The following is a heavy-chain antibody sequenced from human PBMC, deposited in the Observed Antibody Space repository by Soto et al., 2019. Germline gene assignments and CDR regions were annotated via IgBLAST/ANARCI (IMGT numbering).Heavy chain of an antibody. J-gene: IGHJ6*02. D-gene: IGHD2-15*01. V-gene: IGHV5-51*01. CDR3: ARQDCSGGSCYRYYYYGMDV. CDR2: IYPGDSDT. Sequence: PGESLKISCKGSGYSFTSYWIGWVRQMPGKGLEWMGIIYPGDSDTRYSPSFQGQVTISADKSISTAYLQWSSLKASDTAMYYCARQDCSGGSCYRYYYYGMDVWGQGTTVTVSS. CDR1: GYSFTSYW.